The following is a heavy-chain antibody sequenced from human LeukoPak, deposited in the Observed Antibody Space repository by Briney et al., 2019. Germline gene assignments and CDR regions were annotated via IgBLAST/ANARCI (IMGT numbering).Heavy chain of an antibody. CDR1: GFNYDDYA. D-gene: IGHD6-6*01. V-gene: IGHV3-9*01. CDR3: VKAPYSYGSSRNFFEF. J-gene: IGHJ4*02. CDR2: ITWNSRAI. Sequence: GRSLRLSCAASGFNYDDYAMHWVRQGPGGSLEGVSGITWNSRAIEYADSVKSRFTISRDNAKNFLFLQMNRLRPEDTALYYCVKAPYSYGSSRNFFEFWGQGTLVTVSS.